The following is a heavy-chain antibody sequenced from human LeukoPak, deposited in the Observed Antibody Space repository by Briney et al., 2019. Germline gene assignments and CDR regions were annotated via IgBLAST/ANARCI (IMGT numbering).Heavy chain of an antibody. D-gene: IGHD3-10*01. CDR2: ISWDGGST. J-gene: IGHJ4*02. CDR3: AKDIGAAGAGFDY. CDR1: GFTFDDYT. Sequence: GGSLRLPCAASGFTFDDYTMHWVRQAPGKGLEWVSLISWDGGSTYYADSVKGRFTISRDNSKNSLYLQMNGLRTKDTALYYCAKDIGAAGAGFDYWGQGTLVTVSS. V-gene: IGHV3-43*01.